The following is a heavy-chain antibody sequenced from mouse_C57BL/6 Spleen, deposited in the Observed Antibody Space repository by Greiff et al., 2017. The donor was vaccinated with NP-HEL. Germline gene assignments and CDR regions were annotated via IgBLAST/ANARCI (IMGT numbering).Heavy chain of an antibody. J-gene: IGHJ1*03. Sequence: EVKLQESGPGLVKPSQSLSLTCSVTGYSITSGYYWNWIRQFPGNKLEWMGYISYDGSNNYNPSLKNRISITRDTSKNQFFLKLNSVTTEDTATYYCARDRGNYGYFDVWGTGTTVTVSS. CDR2: ISYDGSN. V-gene: IGHV3-6*01. CDR1: GYSITSGYY. D-gene: IGHD2-1*01. CDR3: ARDRGNYGYFDV.